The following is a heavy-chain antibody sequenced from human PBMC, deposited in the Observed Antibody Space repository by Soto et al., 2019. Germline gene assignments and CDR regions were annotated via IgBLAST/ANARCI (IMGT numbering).Heavy chain of an antibody. CDR2: ISGSSSYI. J-gene: IGHJ6*02. CDR1: GFTFNIYS. D-gene: IGHD1-26*01. CDR3: ARVTAVGATHYFYGMDV. Sequence: GGSLRLSCAASGFTFNIYSLNWVRQAPGKGLEWLSSISGSSSYIKYADSIKGRFTVSRDNSENSLYLQMNSLRVEDTAVYYCARVTAVGATHYFYGMDVWGQGTAVTVSS. V-gene: IGHV3-21*01.